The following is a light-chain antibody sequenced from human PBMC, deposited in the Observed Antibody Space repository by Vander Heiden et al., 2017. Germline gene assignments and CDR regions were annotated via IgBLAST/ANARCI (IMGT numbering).Light chain of an antibody. J-gene: IGKJ2*01. Sequence: IVFRQSPGPLSFSRGERATLSCRANPDVSSNYLAWYQQKPGQAPKLLIYDASSRATGTPDRFSGSGSGAYFTLSNSRLEPEDFAVYYCQQYGSSPYTFGQGTKLEIK. CDR1: PDVSSNY. CDR3: QQYGSSPYT. V-gene: IGKV3-20*01. CDR2: DAS.